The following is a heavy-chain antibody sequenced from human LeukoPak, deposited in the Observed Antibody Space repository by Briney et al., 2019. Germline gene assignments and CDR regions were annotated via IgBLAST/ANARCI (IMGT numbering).Heavy chain of an antibody. CDR2: ISSSGTYK. V-gene: IGHV3-21*01. D-gene: IGHD6-19*01. Sequence: GGSLRLSCAVSGFTFSSYSMSWVRQAPGKGLEWVSSISSSGTYKYYADSVKGRFTISRDNAKNSLYLQMNSLRAEDTAVYYCTKGKDSVAGATNDYWGQGTLVTVSS. CDR1: GFTFSSYS. J-gene: IGHJ4*02. CDR3: TKGKDSVAGATNDY.